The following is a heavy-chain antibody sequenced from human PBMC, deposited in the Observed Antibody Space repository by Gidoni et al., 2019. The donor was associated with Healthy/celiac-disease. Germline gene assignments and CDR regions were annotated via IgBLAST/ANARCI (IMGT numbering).Heavy chain of an antibody. CDR2: ISGSGGST. D-gene: IGHD2-15*01. CDR1: GFTVSSYA. V-gene: IGHV3-23*04. J-gene: IGHJ6*02. Sequence: EVQLVESGGGLVQQGGSLRLSCEAAGFTVSSYAMSWVRAAPGKGLGWVSSISGSGGSTYYADSVKGRFTISRDNSKNPLYLQMNSLSAEDTAVYYCATESCSGGSCYSGLRYYYYGMDVWGQGTTVTVSS. CDR3: ATESCSGGSCYSGLRYYYYGMDV.